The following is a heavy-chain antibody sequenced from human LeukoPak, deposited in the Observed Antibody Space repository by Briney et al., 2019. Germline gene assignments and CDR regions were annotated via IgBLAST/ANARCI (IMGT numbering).Heavy chain of an antibody. D-gene: IGHD3-3*01. CDR3: ARGVSDFWSGYYPLHYFDY. CDR1: GFTFSSYA. Sequence: AGGSLRLSCAASGFTFSSYAMHWVRQAPGQGLEWMGWINPNSGGTNYAQKFQGRVTMTRDTSISTAYMELSRLRSDDTAVYYCARGVSDFWSGYYPLHYFDYWGQGTLVTVSS. J-gene: IGHJ4*02. CDR2: INPNSGGT. V-gene: IGHV1-2*02.